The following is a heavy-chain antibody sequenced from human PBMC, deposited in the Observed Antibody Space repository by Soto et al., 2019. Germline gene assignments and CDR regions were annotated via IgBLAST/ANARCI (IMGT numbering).Heavy chain of an antibody. D-gene: IGHD1-20*01. J-gene: IGHJ6*02. Sequence: SETLSLTCAVYGGSFSGYYWSWIRQPPGKGLEWIGEINHSGSTNYNPSLKSRVTMTRDTSTSTVYMELSSLRSEDTAVYYCARVVGMRDYYYYYGMDVWGQRTTVTVSS. V-gene: IGHV4-34*10. CDR1: GGSFSGYY. CDR3: ARVVGMRDYYYYYGMDV. CDR2: INHSGST.